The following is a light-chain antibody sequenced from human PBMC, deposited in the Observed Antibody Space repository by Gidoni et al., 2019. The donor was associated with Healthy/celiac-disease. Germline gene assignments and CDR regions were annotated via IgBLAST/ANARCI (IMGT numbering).Light chain of an antibody. CDR3: QQYGSSL. Sequence: IVLTQSPGTLSLSPGETATLSCRAIQSVSSSYLAWYQQNPCQAPRLLIYGATSRATGIPDRFSGSGSGTDFTLTISILEPEDFAVYYCQQYGSSLFGPGTKVDIK. V-gene: IGKV3-20*01. CDR1: QSVSSSY. CDR2: GAT. J-gene: IGKJ3*01.